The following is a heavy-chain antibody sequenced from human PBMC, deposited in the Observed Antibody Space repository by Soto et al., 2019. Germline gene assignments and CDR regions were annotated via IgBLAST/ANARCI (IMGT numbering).Heavy chain of an antibody. CDR2: IYYSGST. D-gene: IGHD2-2*01. CDR3: AREHSTIWFDP. CDR1: GGSISSYY. Sequence: SETLSLTCTVSGGSISSYYWSWIRQPPGKGLEWIGYIYYSGSTNYNPSLKSRVTISVDTSKNQFSLKLSSVTAADTAVYYCAREHSTIWFDPWGQGTLVTVSS. V-gene: IGHV4-59*08. J-gene: IGHJ5*02.